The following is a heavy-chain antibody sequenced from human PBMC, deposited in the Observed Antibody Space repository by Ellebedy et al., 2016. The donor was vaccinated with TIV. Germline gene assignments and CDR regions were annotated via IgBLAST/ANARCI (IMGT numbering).Heavy chain of an antibody. CDR3: AKINILTGHGGGVFDI. J-gene: IGHJ3*02. Sequence: GESLKISCAASGFTFNNYAMSWVRQAPGRGLEWVSSISDNGARTYYADSVEGRFAISRDNSKNTLYLQMNSLRAEDTAVYYCAKINILTGHGGGVFDIWGQGTMVTVSS. CDR1: GFTFNNYA. D-gene: IGHD3-9*01. V-gene: IGHV3-23*01. CDR2: ISDNGART.